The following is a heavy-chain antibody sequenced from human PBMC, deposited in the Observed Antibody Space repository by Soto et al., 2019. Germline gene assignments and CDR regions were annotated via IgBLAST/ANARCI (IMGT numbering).Heavy chain of an antibody. CDR1: GFTFSSYS. Sequence: QVQLVESGGCVVQPGRSLRLSCAASGFTFSSYSMHWVRQAPGKGLEWVAVISYDGSNKYYADSVKGRFTISRDNYKNTLDLQMNRQRAEDTAVYYCARDGSSYCGGDCYHAFDIWGQGTMVTVSS. D-gene: IGHD2-21*02. J-gene: IGHJ3*02. CDR2: ISYDGSNK. V-gene: IGHV3-30-3*01. CDR3: ARDGSSYCGGDCYHAFDI.